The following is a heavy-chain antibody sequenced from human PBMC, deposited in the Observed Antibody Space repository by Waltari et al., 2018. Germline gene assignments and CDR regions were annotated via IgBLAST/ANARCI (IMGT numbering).Heavy chain of an antibody. Sequence: QVQLQESGPGLVKPSETLSLTCAVSGYSISSGYYWGWIRQPPGKGLEWVSYISSSSSTIYYADSVKGRFTISRDNAKNSLYLQMNSLRAEDTAVYYCAREIGIGAFDIWGQGTMVTVSS. CDR1: GYSISSGYY. J-gene: IGHJ3*02. CDR3: AREIGIGAFDI. CDR2: ISSSSSTI. D-gene: IGHD1-26*01. V-gene: IGHV3-11*04.